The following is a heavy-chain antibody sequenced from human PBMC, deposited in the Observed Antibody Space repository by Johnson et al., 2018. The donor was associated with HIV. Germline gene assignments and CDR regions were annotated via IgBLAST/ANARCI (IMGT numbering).Heavy chain of an antibody. D-gene: IGHD6-13*01. CDR3: ARDVGIAENLDAFDI. J-gene: IGHJ3*02. CDR1: GFTFSSYW. V-gene: IGHV3-7*01. Sequence: VQLVESGGGLVQPGGSLRLSCAASGFTFSSYWMSWVRQAPGKGLEWVANIKQDGSEKYYVDSVKGRFTISRDNAKNSLYLKMNSLRAEDTAVYYCARDVGIAENLDAFDIWGQGTMVTVSS. CDR2: IKQDGSEK.